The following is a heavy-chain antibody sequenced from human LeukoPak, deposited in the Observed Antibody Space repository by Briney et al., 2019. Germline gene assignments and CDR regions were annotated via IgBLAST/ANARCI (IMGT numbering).Heavy chain of an antibody. J-gene: IGHJ6*02. CDR1: GFTFSSYA. V-gene: IGHV3-30-3*01. D-gene: IGHD6-13*01. CDR3: ARPTGAPGIAVAGTDPEDYGMDV. CDR2: ISYDGSNK. Sequence: PGGSLRLSCAASGFTFSSYAMHWVRQAPGKGLEWVAVISYDGSNKYYADSVKGRFTISRDNSKNTLYLQMNSLRSEDTAVYYCARPTGAPGIAVAGTDPEDYGMDVWGQGTTVTVSS.